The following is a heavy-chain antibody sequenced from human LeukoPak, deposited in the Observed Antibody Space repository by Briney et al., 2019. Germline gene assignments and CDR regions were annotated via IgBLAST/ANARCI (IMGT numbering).Heavy chain of an antibody. J-gene: IGHJ4*02. Sequence: GGSLRLSCAASGFTFSSYSMTWVRQAPGKGLDWVSSISSSSSYIYYADSVKGRFTISRDNAKNSLYLQMNSLRAEDTAVYYCARWFGEFVYFDYWGQGTLVTVSS. CDR3: ARWFGEFVYFDY. CDR2: ISSSSSYI. CDR1: GFTFSSYS. V-gene: IGHV3-21*01. D-gene: IGHD3-10*01.